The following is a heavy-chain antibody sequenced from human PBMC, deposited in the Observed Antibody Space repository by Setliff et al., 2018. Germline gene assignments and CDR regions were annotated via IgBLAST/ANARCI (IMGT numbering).Heavy chain of an antibody. D-gene: IGHD3-10*01. V-gene: IGHV4-30-2*01. J-gene: IGHJ4*02. CDR2: TYHRGNA. CDR1: GGSIASGGYS. CDR3: AQGDYFGSGAFYD. Sequence: SETLSLTCVVSGGSIASGGYSWSWIRQPPGKGLEWIGYTYHRGNAYYNPSLESRVTMSVDRSNNQFSLKLDSVTAADTAVYYCAQGDYFGSGAFYDWGQGVLVTVSS.